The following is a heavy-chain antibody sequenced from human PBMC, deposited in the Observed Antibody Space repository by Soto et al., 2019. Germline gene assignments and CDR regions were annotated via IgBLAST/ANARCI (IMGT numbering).Heavy chain of an antibody. J-gene: IGHJ4*02. CDR2: ITWNSRVL. V-gene: IGHV3-9*01. Sequence: GGSLRLSCVGTGLNFDDFAMHWVRQAPGKGLEWVSGITWNSRVLAYADSVKGRFTISRDNARNSLYLQMDSLRDEDTALYYCAKGRYDFWRSYYFGSWSQGPLVTVSS. CDR1: GLNFDDFA. D-gene: IGHD3-3*01. CDR3: AKGRYDFWRSYYFGS.